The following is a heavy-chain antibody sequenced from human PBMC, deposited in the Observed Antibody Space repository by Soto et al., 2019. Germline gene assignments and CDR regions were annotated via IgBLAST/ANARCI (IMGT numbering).Heavy chain of an antibody. J-gene: IGHJ6*04. D-gene: IGHD3-10*01. CDR3: ARGGSGSYSPLFPYYGMDV. CDR1: GGTFSSYA. Sequence: ASVKVSCKASGGTFSSYAISWVRQAPGQGLEWMGGIIPIFGTANYAQKFQGRVTITADESTSTAYMELSSLRSEDTAVYYCARGGSGSYSPLFPYYGMDVWGEATTVTVSS. CDR2: IIPIFGTA. V-gene: IGHV1-69*13.